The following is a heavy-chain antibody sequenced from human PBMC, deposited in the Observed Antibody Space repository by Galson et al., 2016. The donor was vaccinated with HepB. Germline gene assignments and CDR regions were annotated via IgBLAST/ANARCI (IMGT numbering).Heavy chain of an antibody. D-gene: IGHD6-19*01. Sequence: QSGAEVKKPGESLRISCKGSGFTFTRYWIGWVRQMPGKGLEWMGIILPGDSDTRYNPSFQGQVSISADKSINTAYLHWSSLKASDTAMYFCARLHSDGWYYWGQGTLVTVSS. CDR2: ILPGDSDT. V-gene: IGHV5-51*01. CDR1: GFTFTRYW. CDR3: ARLHSDGWYY. J-gene: IGHJ4*02.